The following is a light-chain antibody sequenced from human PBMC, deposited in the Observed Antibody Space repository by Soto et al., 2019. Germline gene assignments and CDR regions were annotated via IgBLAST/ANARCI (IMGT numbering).Light chain of an antibody. CDR1: QSISSW. CDR3: QQFTGT. V-gene: IGKV1-5*03. J-gene: IGKJ1*01. Sequence: DIQMTQSPSTLSASVGDRVTITCRASQSISSWLAWYQQKPGKAPKLLIYKASSLESGVPSRFSGSGSVTEFTLTISSLQPDDFATYYCQQFTGTFGQGTKVEIK. CDR2: KAS.